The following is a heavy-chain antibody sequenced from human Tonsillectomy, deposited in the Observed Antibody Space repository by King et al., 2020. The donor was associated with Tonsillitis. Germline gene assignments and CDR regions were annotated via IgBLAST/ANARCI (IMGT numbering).Heavy chain of an antibody. CDR1: GFTFSAYR. CDR2: IKDDGSDK. J-gene: IGHJ4*02. Sequence: DVQLVESGGGLVQPWGSLRLSCAASGFTFSAYRMTWVRQTPGTGLEWRAHIKDDGSDKNYVDSVRGRFTISRDNAKNSLFLQMNSLRAEDTAVYYCVRVGTSPQSYWGQGTLVTVSS. CDR3: VRVGTSPQSY. D-gene: IGHD2-2*01. V-gene: IGHV3-7*03.